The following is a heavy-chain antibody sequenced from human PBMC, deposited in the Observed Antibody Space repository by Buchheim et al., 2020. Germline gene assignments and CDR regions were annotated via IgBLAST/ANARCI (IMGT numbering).Heavy chain of an antibody. D-gene: IGHD3-3*01. Sequence: QITLKESGPTVVSPTQTLTLTCTFSGFSLTTSGVGVGWIRQSPGKALEWLALIYWDNDKRYSPSLKSRLSIAKDTSRNQVGLTMTNMDPVDTATYYCAHRQVGSSNSWSSGWFEPWGQGSL. CDR1: GFSLTTSGVG. CDR2: IYWDNDK. J-gene: IGHJ5*02. V-gene: IGHV2-5*02. CDR3: AHRQVGSSNSWSSGWFEP.